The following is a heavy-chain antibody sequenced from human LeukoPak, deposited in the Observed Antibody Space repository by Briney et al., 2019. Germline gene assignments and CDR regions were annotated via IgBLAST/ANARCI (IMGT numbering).Heavy chain of an antibody. CDR1: GFTFSSYW. CDR3: ARSYYYDTSGYYL. D-gene: IGHD3-22*01. V-gene: IGHV4-38-2*01. J-gene: IGHJ5*02. Sequence: GSLRLSCAASGFTFSSYWMSWVRQAPGKGLEWIGSIYHSGSTYYNPSLKSRVTISVDTSKDHFSLKLGSVTAADTAVYYCARSYYYDTSGYYLWGQGTLVTVSS. CDR2: IYHSGST.